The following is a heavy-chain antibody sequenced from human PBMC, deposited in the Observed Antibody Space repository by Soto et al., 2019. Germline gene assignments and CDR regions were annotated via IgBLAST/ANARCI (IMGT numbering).Heavy chain of an antibody. CDR2: ITGTSAST. Sequence: GGSLRLSCAASGFVFSDFQFNWVRQAPGGGLEWLSSITGTSASTEYAESIEGRFTISRDNPNKLLFLHMDNLRPEDTAVYYCARDNLAFQGAFDLWGQGTLVTVSS. V-gene: IGHV3-21*01. D-gene: IGHD3-16*01. J-gene: IGHJ4*02. CDR1: GFVFSDFQ. CDR3: ARDNLAFQGAFDL.